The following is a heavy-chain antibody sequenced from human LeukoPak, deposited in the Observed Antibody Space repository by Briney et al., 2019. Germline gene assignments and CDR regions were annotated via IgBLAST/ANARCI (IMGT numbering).Heavy chain of an antibody. J-gene: IGHJ4*02. CDR2: IYYRGNT. CDR1: GGSITSGDDY. Sequence: PSETPSLTCTVSGGSITSGDDYWSWIRQPPGKGLEWIGYIYYRGNTHYIPSLQSRVSISVDRSKNQFSLKLSSVTAADTAVYYCARGDSSSPNYFDYWGQGTLVTVSS. CDR3: ARGDSSSPNYFDY. V-gene: IGHV4-30-4*08. D-gene: IGHD6-6*01.